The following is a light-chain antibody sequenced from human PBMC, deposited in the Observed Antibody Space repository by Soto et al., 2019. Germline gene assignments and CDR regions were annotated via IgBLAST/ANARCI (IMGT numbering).Light chain of an antibody. Sequence: EIVLTQSPGTLSLSPGERATLPCRASQSVSSSYLAWYQQKPGQAPRLLIYGASSRATGIPDRFSGSGSGTDFTLTISRLEPEDFAVYYCQQYGSSLITFCQGTRLEIK. J-gene: IGKJ5*01. CDR1: QSVSSSY. CDR2: GAS. CDR3: QQYGSSLIT. V-gene: IGKV3-20*01.